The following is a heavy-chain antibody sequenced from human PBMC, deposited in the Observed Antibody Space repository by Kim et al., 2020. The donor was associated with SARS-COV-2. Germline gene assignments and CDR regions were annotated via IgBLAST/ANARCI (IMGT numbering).Heavy chain of an antibody. D-gene: IGHD2-15*01. V-gene: IGHV4-34*01. Sequence: TPSLKSRVTISVDTSKNQFSLKLSSVTAADTAVYYCARGGVVVAAATFDYWGQGTLVTVSS. J-gene: IGHJ4*02. CDR3: ARGGVVVAAATFDY.